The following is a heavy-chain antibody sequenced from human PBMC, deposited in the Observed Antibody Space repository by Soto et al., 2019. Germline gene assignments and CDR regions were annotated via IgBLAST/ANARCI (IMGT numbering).Heavy chain of an antibody. CDR2: IIPMFDTG. D-gene: IGHD3-22*01. Sequence: QVQLVQSGAEVKKPGSSVKVSCKASGGTFSSYAITWVRQAPGQGLEWMGGIIPMFDTGNHAQKFQGRVTITADESTSTAYMELSSLRSEDTAVYYCARDRGPSSGYYPYWFDPWGQGTLVTVSS. CDR1: GGTFSSYA. J-gene: IGHJ5*02. V-gene: IGHV1-69*12. CDR3: ARDRGPSSGYYPYWFDP.